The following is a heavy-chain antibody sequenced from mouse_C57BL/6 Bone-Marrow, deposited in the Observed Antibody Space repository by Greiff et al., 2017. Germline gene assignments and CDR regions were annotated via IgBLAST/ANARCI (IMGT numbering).Heavy chain of an antibody. J-gene: IGHJ4*01. CDR3: ARMRCFYDMDY. Sequence: VQRVESGAELARPGASVKLSCKASGYTFTSYGISWVKQRTGQGLEWIGRIYPRSGNTYYKEKFKGKATLTADTSSSTAYMELRSLTSEDSADYFCARMRCFYDMDYWGQGTSVTVSS. V-gene: IGHV1-81*01. CDR1: GYTFTSYG. CDR2: IYPRSGNT.